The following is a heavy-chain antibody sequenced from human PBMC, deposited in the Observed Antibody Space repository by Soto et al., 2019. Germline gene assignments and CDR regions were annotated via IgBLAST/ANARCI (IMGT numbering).Heavy chain of an antibody. V-gene: IGHV3-33*01. CDR1: GFTFSSYG. J-gene: IGHJ3*02. Sequence: VQLVESGGGVVQPGRSLRLSCAASGFTFSSYGMHWVRQAPGKGLEWVAVIWYDGSNKYYADSVKGRFTISRDNSKNTLYLQMNSLRAEDTAVYYCARGDDYDAFDIWGQGTMVTVSS. D-gene: IGHD3-16*01. CDR2: IWYDGSNK. CDR3: ARGDDYDAFDI.